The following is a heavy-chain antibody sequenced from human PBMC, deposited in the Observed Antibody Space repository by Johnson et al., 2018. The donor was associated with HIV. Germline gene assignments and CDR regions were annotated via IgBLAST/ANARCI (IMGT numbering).Heavy chain of an antibody. CDR2: ISYDGSNK. CDR3: ARDPGLPHVSIAADAFDI. D-gene: IGHD2-21*01. Sequence: QMLLVESGGGVVQPGRSLRLSCAASGFTFSSYGMHWVRQAPGKGLEWVAVISYDGSNKYYADSVKGRFTISRDNSKNTLYLQMNSLGAEDTAVYYCARDPGLPHVSIAADAFDIWGKGKMVTVSS. J-gene: IGHJ3*02. CDR1: GFTFSSYG. V-gene: IGHV3-30*03.